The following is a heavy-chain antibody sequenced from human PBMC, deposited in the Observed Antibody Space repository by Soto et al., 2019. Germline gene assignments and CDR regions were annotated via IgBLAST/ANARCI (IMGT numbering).Heavy chain of an antibody. Sequence: PGGSLRLSCAASGFTFSSYAMHWVRRAPGKGLEWVAVISYDGSNKYYADSVKGRFTISRDNSKNTLYLQMNSLRAEDTAVYYCAREQQLVSPPVWGQETLVTVSS. CDR1: GFTFSSYA. CDR3: AREQQLVSPPV. J-gene: IGHJ4*02. CDR2: ISYDGSNK. D-gene: IGHD6-13*01. V-gene: IGHV3-30-3*01.